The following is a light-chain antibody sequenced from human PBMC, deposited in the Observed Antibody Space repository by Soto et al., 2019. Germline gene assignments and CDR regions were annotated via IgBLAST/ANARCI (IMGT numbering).Light chain of an antibody. Sequence: QAVVTQPPSASGTPGQRVPISCSGSSSNIGSNTVNWYQQLPGTAPKLLIYSSTQRPSGVPDRFSGSKSGTSASLAISGLQSEDEADYYCAAWDDSLNGVVFSGGTKLTVL. CDR2: SST. CDR3: AAWDDSLNGVV. J-gene: IGLJ2*01. V-gene: IGLV1-44*01. CDR1: SSNIGSNT.